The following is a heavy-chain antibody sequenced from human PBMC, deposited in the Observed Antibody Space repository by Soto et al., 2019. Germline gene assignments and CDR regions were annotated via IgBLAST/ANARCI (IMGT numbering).Heavy chain of an antibody. Sequence: EVQLVESGGVVVQPGGSLRLSCVASGFTFYDYWMNCVRKAPGTGLEWVAIIKKDGSGRYYVDSGKGRFTISRDNSENSLLLQMNSLRAEDTALYYCARDGPDGNVVDYWGQGTLVTVSS. D-gene: IGHD1-1*01. V-gene: IGHV3-7*01. CDR1: GFTFYDYW. J-gene: IGHJ4*02. CDR3: ARDGPDGNVVDY. CDR2: IKKDGSGR.